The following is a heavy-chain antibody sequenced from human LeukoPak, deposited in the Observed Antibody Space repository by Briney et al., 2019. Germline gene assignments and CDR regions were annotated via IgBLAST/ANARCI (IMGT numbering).Heavy chain of an antibody. D-gene: IGHD2-2*02. CDR3: ARVPKGNSVVVPAAIRGREYYFDY. V-gene: IGHV3-48*04. CDR1: GFTFSSYS. Sequence: PGGSLRLSCAASGFTFSSYSMNWVRQAPGKGLEWVSYISSSGTTIYYADSVTGRFTISRDSAKTSLYLQMNSLRAEDTAVYYCARVPKGNSVVVPAAIRGREYYFDYWGQGTLVTVSS. J-gene: IGHJ4*02. CDR2: ISSSGTTI.